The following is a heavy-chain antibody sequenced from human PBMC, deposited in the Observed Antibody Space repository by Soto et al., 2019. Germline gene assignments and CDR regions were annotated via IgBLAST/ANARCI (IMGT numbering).Heavy chain of an antibody. CDR2: ISYDGSNK. CDR3: ARSRGSDYYYHCGRNV. J-gene: IGHJ6*02. D-gene: IGHD3-10*01. V-gene: IGHV3-30-3*01. Sequence: GGSLRLSCAASGFTFSSYAMHWVRQAPGKGLEWVAVISYDGSNKYYADSVKGRFTISRDNSKNTLYLQMNSLRAEDTAVYYCARSRGSDYYYHCGRNVWGQGTTVTVSS. CDR1: GFTFSSYA.